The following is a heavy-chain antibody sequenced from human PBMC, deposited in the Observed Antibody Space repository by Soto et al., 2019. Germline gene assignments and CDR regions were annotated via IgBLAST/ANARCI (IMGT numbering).Heavy chain of an antibody. CDR1: GFSISSSNFY. CDR2: IYYNGRT. Sequence: PSETLSLTCTVSGFSISSSNFYWGWIGQPPGQGLEWIGSIYYNGRTYYNPFLKSRVTTSVDTSKNQFSLKLSSVTAADAAVYYCARHDSIAVAGTLDYWGQGTQVTVSS. D-gene: IGHD6-19*01. V-gene: IGHV4-39*01. CDR3: ARHDSIAVAGTLDY. J-gene: IGHJ4*02.